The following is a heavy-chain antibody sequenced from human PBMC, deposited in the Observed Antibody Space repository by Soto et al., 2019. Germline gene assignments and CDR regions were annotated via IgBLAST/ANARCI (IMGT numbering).Heavy chain of an antibody. CDR1: GYTFTSYG. J-gene: IGHJ6*02. D-gene: IGHD3-22*01. CDR2: INAGNGNS. Sequence: ASVKVSCKASGYTFTSYGIHSVRQAPGQKVEGAGWINAGNGNSKYSEKFQGRVTMTRDTVASTAYLELSSLKSEDTAVYYCARDPYESSGYYHHNYYGMDVWGQGTTVTVSS. V-gene: IGHV1-3*01. CDR3: ARDPYESSGYYHHNYYGMDV.